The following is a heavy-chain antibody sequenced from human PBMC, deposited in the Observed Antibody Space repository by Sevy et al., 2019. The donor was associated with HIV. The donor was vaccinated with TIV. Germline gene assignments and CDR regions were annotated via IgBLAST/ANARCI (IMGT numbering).Heavy chain of an antibody. D-gene: IGHD6-19*01. CDR3: ARVMGGWPPDY. CDR2: IYYSGST. J-gene: IGHJ4*02. Sequence: SETLSLTCTVSGGSISSYYWSWIRQPPGKGLEWIGYIYYSGSTNYNPSLKSRVTISVVTSKNQFSLKLSSVTAADTAVYYCARVMGGWPPDYWGQGTLVTVSS. V-gene: IGHV4-59*01. CDR1: GGSISSYY.